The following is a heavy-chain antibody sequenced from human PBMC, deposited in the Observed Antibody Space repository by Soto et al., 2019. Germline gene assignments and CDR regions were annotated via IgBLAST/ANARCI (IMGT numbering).Heavy chain of an antibody. D-gene: IGHD6-19*01. V-gene: IGHV3-23*01. Sequence: PGGSLILSCAASGFTFSGYSMSWVRQAPGKGLEWVSAISGSGSSTYYADSVKGRFTISRDNSKNTLYLQMNSLRAEDTAVYYCAKRGPYSSGWYYFGQWGQGTQVTVSS. J-gene: IGHJ4*02. CDR1: GFTFSGYS. CDR2: ISGSGSST. CDR3: AKRGPYSSGWYYFGQ.